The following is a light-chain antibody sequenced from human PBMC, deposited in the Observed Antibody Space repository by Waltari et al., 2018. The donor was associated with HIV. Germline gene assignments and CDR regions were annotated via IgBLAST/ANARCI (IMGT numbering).Light chain of an antibody. V-gene: IGKV1-39*01. CDR3: QQSYSAPRT. Sequence: DIQMTQSPSSLSAAVGDRVTITCRASQRSGNKLNWYQQRAGRATKLMIYGASSLQNLVPSRFSGSRSGTDFTLTISSLQPEDFATYHCQQSYSAPRTFGQGTKVEIK. CDR1: QRSGNK. J-gene: IGKJ1*01. CDR2: GAS.